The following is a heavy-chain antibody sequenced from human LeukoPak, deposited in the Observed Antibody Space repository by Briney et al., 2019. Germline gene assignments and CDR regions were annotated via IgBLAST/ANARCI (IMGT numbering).Heavy chain of an antibody. Sequence: SETLSLTCTVSGGSISSGGYYWSWIRQPPGKGLEWIGYIYHSGSTYYNPSLKSRVTISVDRSKNQFSLKLSSVTAADTAVYYCARDSRYYDFWSGSAWYFDYWGQGTLVTVSS. CDR3: ARDSRYYDFWSGSAWYFDY. CDR1: GGSISSGGYY. V-gene: IGHV4-30-2*01. J-gene: IGHJ4*02. CDR2: IYHSGST. D-gene: IGHD3-3*01.